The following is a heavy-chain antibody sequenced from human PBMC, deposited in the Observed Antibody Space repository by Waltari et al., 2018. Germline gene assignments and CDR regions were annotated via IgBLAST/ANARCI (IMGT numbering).Heavy chain of an antibody. CDR1: GFTFRSYG. V-gene: IGHV3-33*01. D-gene: IGHD2-21*02. CDR2: IWYDGSNK. Sequence: QVQLVESGGGVVQPGRSLRLSCAASGFTFRSYGMPWARQAPGKGLEWVAVIWYDGSNKYYADSVKGRFTISRDNSKNTLYLQMNSLRAEDTAVYYCARDFYGGNSEDYWGQGTLVTVSS. CDR3: ARDFYGGNSEDY. J-gene: IGHJ4*02.